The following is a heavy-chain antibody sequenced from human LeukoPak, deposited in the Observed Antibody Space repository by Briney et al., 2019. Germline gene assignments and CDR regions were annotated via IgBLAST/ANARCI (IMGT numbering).Heavy chain of an antibody. D-gene: IGHD3-10*01. CDR1: GGSFSGYY. J-gene: IGHJ5*02. V-gene: IGHV4-34*01. CDR3: ACTYYYRSEDAHWFDP. Sequence: SETLSLTCAVYGGSFSGYYWSWIRQPPGKGLEWIGEINHSGSTNYNPSLKSRVTISVDTSKNQFSLKLSSVTAADTAVYYCACTYYYRSEDAHWFDPWGQGTLVTVSS. CDR2: INHSGST.